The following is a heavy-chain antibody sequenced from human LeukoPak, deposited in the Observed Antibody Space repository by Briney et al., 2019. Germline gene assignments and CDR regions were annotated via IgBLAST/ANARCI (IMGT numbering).Heavy chain of an antibody. J-gene: IGHJ4*02. D-gene: IGHD6-6*01. V-gene: IGHV3-7*01. CDR3: ARDPRIAARPLFDY. CDR1: GFTFSTYS. CDR2: MNHDGSEK. Sequence: GGALRLSCAASGFTFSTYSMSWVRQALGEGLEWGANMNHDGSEKYYLDSVKGRFTISRDNAKNSLFLQMNSLRAEDTAVYYCARDPRIAARPLFDYWGQGTLVTVSA.